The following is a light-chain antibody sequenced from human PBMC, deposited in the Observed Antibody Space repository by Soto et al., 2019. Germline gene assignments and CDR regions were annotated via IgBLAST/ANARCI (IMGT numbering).Light chain of an antibody. CDR2: AAS. V-gene: IGKV1-8*01. Sequence: AIRMTQSPSSLSASTGDRVTITCRASQGISSYLAWYQQKPGKAPKLLIYAASTLQSGVPSRLSGSGSGTDFTLTISCLQSEDLATYYCQQYYSYPQTFGKGTKVDIK. CDR1: QGISSY. J-gene: IGKJ1*01. CDR3: QQYYSYPQT.